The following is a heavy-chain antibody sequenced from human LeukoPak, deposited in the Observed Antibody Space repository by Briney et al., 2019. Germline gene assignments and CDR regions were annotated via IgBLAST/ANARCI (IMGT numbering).Heavy chain of an antibody. V-gene: IGHV1-69*01. Sequence: SVKVSCKASGGTFSSYAISWVRQAPGQGLEWMGGIIPTFGTANYAQKFQGRVTITADESTSTAYMELSSLRSEDTAVYYCAREETGTGGNWFDPWGQGTLVTVSS. D-gene: IGHD1/OR15-1a*01. J-gene: IGHJ5*02. CDR1: GGTFSSYA. CDR2: IIPTFGTA. CDR3: AREETGTGGNWFDP.